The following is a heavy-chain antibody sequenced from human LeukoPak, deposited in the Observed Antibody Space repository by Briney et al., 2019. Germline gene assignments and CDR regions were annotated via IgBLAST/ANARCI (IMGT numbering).Heavy chain of an antibody. D-gene: IGHD3-22*01. V-gene: IGHV3-30*03. CDR2: ISYDGSNK. Sequence: GGSLRLSCAASGFTFSSYGMHWVRQAPGKGLEWVAVISYDGSNKYYADSVKGRFTISRDNSKNTLYLQMNSLRAEDTAVYYCASGGLRYYYDSSGLRHFDYWGQGTLVTVSS. CDR3: ASGGLRYYYDSSGLRHFDY. J-gene: IGHJ4*02. CDR1: GFTFSSYG.